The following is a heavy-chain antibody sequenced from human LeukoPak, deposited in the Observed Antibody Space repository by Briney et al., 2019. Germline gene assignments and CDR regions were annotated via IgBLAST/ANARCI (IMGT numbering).Heavy chain of an antibody. J-gene: IGHJ4*02. CDR3: ARAAYDSSGYLTL. CDR1: GFTFSSYG. Sequence: GGSLRLSCAASGFTFSSYGMHWVRQAPGKGLEWVAVIWYDGTNKYYADPVKGRFTISRDNSKNTLFLQMNSLRAEDTAVYYCARAAYDSSGYLTLWGQGTLVTVSS. D-gene: IGHD3-22*01. CDR2: IWYDGTNK. V-gene: IGHV3-33*01.